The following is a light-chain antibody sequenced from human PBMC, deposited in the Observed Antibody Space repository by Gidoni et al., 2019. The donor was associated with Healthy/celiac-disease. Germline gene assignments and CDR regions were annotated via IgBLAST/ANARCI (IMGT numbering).Light chain of an antibody. CDR2: GAS. CDR1: QSVSSN. J-gene: IGKJ4*01. Sequence: EIVMTQSPATLSVSQGERATLSCRASQSVSSNLAWYQQKPGQAPSLLIYGASTRATVIPAWFSGSGSGTEFTLTISSLPSEDFAVYYCQQYNNWPSFGGGTKVEIK. CDR3: QQYNNWPS. V-gene: IGKV3-15*01.